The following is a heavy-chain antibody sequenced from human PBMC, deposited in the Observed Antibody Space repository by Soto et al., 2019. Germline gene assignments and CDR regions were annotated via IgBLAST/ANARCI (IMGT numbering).Heavy chain of an antibody. V-gene: IGHV3-48*01. J-gene: IGHJ5*02. CDR1: GFKFSMFG. CDR2: ISSSSATI. D-gene: IGHD6-19*01. Sequence: ELFLQESGGDLVQPGGFLRLSCVASGFKFSMFGMNWVRQAPGKGLEWIAYISSSSATIIYGGSVEGRFTVSRDTAENSLFLQMKSLRGEDTAVYYCARDKGGTVAGFNWFDPWGHGTPVTVST. CDR3: ARDKGGTVAGFNWFDP.